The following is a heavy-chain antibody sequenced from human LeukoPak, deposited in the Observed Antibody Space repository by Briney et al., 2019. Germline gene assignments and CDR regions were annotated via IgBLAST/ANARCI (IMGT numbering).Heavy chain of an antibody. CDR2: IYYSGST. D-gene: IGHD6-19*01. CDR1: GGSISSYY. CDR3: ARLPPLLSYSSGWLDAFDI. Sequence: SETLSLTCTVSGGSISSYYWSWIRQPPGKGLEWIGYIYYSGSTNYNPSLKSRVTISVDTSKNRFSLKLSSVTAADTAVYYCARLPPLLSYSSGWLDAFDIWGQGTMVTVSS. J-gene: IGHJ3*02. V-gene: IGHV4-59*01.